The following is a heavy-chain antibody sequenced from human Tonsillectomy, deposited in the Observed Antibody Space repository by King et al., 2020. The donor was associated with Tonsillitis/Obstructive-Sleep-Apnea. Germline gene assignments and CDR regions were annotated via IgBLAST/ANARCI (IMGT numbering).Heavy chain of an antibody. CDR3: ARVSLSWYFDL. CDR1: GGSISSSSYY. CDR2: IYYIGST. J-gene: IGHJ2*01. V-gene: IGHV4-39*01. Sequence: QLQESGPGLVKPSETLSLTCTVSGGSISSSSYYWGWIRQPPGKGLEWIGGIYYIGSTYYNPSLKSRVPISVDTFKNQFSLKLSSVTAADTAVYYCARVSLSWYFDLWGRGTLVTVSS.